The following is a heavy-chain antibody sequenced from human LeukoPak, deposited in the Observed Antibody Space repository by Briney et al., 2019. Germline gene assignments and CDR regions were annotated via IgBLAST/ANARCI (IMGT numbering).Heavy chain of an antibody. CDR3: ARDQPPESGWYVGLWDY. J-gene: IGHJ4*02. V-gene: IGHV3-53*01. D-gene: IGHD6-19*01. CDR1: GFTFSSNY. CDR2: IYSDGTT. Sequence: GGSLRLSCAASGFTFSSNYMSWVRQAPGKGLEWVSVIYSDGTTYYADSVKGRFTISRDSSKNTVNLQMNSLRPEDTAVYYCARDQPPESGWYVGLWDYWGQGTLVTVSS.